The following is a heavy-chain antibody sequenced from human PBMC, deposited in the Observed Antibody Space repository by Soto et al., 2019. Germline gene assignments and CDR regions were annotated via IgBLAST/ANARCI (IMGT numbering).Heavy chain of an antibody. V-gene: IGHV4-39*01. CDR3: ARLRYYGSGSYRQNWFDP. Sequence: PSETLSLTCTVSGGSISSRWDYWGWIRQPPGKGLEWIGSIYYSGGTYYNPSLKSRVTISVDTSKNQFSLKLNSVTAADTAVYYCARLRYYGSGSYRQNWFDPWGQGNLVTVS. D-gene: IGHD3-10*01. CDR2: IYYSGGT. CDR1: GGSISSRWDY. J-gene: IGHJ5*02.